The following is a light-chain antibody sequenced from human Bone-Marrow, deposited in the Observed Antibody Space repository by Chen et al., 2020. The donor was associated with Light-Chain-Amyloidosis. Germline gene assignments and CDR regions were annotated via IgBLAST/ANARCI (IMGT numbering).Light chain of an antibody. CDR3: SSYTITNTLV. CDR1: SSDVGGNNH. Sequence: QSALTQPASVSGSPGQSIPISCTGTSSDVGGNNHVSWYQKHPDKAPKLVIYEVTNRPPWVPDRFSGSKSDNTASLTISGLQTEDEADYCCSSYTITNTLVFGSGTRVTVL. CDR2: EVT. V-gene: IGLV2-14*01. J-gene: IGLJ1*01.